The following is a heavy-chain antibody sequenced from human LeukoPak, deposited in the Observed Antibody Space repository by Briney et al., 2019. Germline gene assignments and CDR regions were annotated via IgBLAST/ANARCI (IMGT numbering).Heavy chain of an antibody. D-gene: IGHD4-11*01. CDR1: GDSVSSKSAA. CDR3: ARGVTTDTSGYDYHGMDV. J-gene: IGHJ6*02. Sequence: SQTLSLTCAISGDSVSSKSAAWYWIRQSPSRGLEWLGRTYYRSKWYNEYAESVKSRVTVYADTSKNQFSLQLRSMTPEDTAVYYCARGVTTDTSGYDYHGMDVWGQGTTVTVSS. V-gene: IGHV6-1*01. CDR2: TYYRSKWYN.